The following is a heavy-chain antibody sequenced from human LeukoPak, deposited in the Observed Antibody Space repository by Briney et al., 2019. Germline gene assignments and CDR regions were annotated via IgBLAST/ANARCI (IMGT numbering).Heavy chain of an antibody. CDR3: ARGGSPPFY. D-gene: IGHD3-10*01. CDR2: INPSGGST. CDR1: GYVFTNNY. V-gene: IGHV1-46*01. J-gene: IGHJ4*02. Sequence: ASVKVSCMASGYVFTNNYMHWVRQAPGQGLEWMGIINPSGGSTSYAQKFQGRVTMTRDTSTSTVYMELSSLRSEDTAVYYCARGGSPPFYWGQGTLVTVSS.